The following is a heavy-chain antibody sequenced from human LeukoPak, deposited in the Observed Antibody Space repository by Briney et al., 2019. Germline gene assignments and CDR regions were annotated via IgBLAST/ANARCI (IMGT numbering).Heavy chain of an antibody. CDR1: GGSISTYY. CDR2: IYYTGST. CDR3: AREVHYYSYYMDV. J-gene: IGHJ6*03. Sequence: SETLSLTCTVSGGSISTYYWSWIRQPPGKGLEWIGYIYYTGSTNYSPSLKSRVTISVDTSKDQFSLKLSSVTAADTAVYYCAREVHYYSYYMDVWGKGTTVTVSS. V-gene: IGHV4-59*01.